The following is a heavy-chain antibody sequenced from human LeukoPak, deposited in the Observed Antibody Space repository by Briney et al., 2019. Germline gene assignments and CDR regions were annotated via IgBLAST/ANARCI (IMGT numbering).Heavy chain of an antibody. CDR3: ARSPKSGIVVVPAAPRYFDY. J-gene: IGHJ4*02. Sequence: SETLSLTCTVSGGSISSGSYYWSWIRQPAGKGLEWIGRIYTSGSTNYNPSLKSRVTISVDRSKNQFSLKLSSVTAADTAVYYCARSPKSGIVVVPAAPRYFDYWGQGTLVTVSS. D-gene: IGHD2-2*01. V-gene: IGHV4-61*02. CDR2: IYTSGST. CDR1: GGSISSGSYY.